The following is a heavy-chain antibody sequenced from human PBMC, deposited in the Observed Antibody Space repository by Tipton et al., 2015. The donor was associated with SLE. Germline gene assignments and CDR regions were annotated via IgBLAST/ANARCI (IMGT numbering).Heavy chain of an antibody. CDR3: ANELLNYFDY. CDR2: ISHDGSNK. V-gene: IGHV3-30*18. CDR1: GFTFGSCA. Sequence: SLRLSCAASGFTFGSCAFHWVRQAPGKGLEWVALISHDGSNKYYADSVKGRFTISRDNSKNTLYLQMNSLRAEDTAVYYCANELLNYFDYWGQGTLVTVSS. D-gene: IGHD3-10*01. J-gene: IGHJ4*02.